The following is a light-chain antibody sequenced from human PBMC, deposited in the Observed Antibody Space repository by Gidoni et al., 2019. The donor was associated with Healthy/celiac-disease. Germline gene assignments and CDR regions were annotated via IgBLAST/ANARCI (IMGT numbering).Light chain of an antibody. CDR3: QQYNNWPPEIT. J-gene: IGKJ3*01. CDR1: QSVSSN. V-gene: IGKV3-15*01. Sequence: EIVMTQSPATLSVSPGERATLSCSASQSVSSNLAWYQQKPGQAPRLLIYGASTRATGIPARVSGSGSGTEFTLTISSLQSEDFAVYYCQQYNNWPPEITFGPGTKVDIK. CDR2: GAS.